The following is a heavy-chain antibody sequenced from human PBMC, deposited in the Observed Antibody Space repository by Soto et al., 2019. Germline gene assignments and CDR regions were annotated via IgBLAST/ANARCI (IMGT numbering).Heavy chain of an antibody. CDR1: GGSFSGYY. CDR2: INHSGST. V-gene: IGHV4-34*01. Sequence: SETLSLTCAVYGGSFSGYYWSWIRQPPGKGLEWIGEINHSGSTNYNPSLKSRVTISVDTSKNQFSLKLSSVTAADTAAYYCATAGETYYYYGMDVWGQGTTVTVSS. J-gene: IGHJ6*02. CDR3: ATAGETYYYYGMDV. D-gene: IGHD3-16*01.